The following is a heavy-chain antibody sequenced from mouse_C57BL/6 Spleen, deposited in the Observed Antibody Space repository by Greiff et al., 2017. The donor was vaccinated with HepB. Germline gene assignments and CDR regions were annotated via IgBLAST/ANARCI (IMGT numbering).Heavy chain of an antibody. V-gene: IGHV3-6*01. CDR2: ISYDGSN. CDR3: ARLYGNYDY. J-gene: IGHJ2*01. CDR1: GYSITSGYY. Sequence: EVKLQESGPGLVKPSQSLSLTCSVTGYSITSGYYWNWIRQFPGNKLEWMGYISYDGSNNYNPSLKKRISITRDTSKNQFFLKLNSVTTEDTATYCCARLYGNYDYWGQGTTLTVSS. D-gene: IGHD2-1*01.